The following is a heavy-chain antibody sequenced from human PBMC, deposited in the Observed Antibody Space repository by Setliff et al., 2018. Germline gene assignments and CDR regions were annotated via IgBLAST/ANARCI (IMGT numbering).Heavy chain of an antibody. D-gene: IGHD5-18*01. CDR3: AGAPSVELVTIRTNSWFTY. CDR2: ISVYNGDT. J-gene: IGHJ4*02. CDR1: GYTFRHYA. V-gene: IGHV1-18*01. Sequence: ASVKVSCQASGYTFRHYAFAWVRQAPGQGLEWVGWISVYNGDTNYAQKFQGRVPLTTDTYPSTAYMEVRSLTSDDSAFYSCAGAPSVELVTIRTNSWFTYWGQGTLVTVSS.